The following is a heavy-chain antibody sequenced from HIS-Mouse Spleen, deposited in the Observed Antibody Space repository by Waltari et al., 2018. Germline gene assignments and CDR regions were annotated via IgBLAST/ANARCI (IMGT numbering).Heavy chain of an antibody. CDR1: GFTFSSYG. Sequence: QVQLVESGGGVVQPGRSLRLSCAASGFTFSSYGMHWVRKAPGKGLEWVAVISDDGSNKYYADSVKGRFTISRDNSKNTLYLQMNSLRAEDTAVYYCAKDKHHAFDYWGQGTLVTVSS. CDR3: AKDKHHAFDY. CDR2: ISDDGSNK. V-gene: IGHV3-30*18. J-gene: IGHJ4*02.